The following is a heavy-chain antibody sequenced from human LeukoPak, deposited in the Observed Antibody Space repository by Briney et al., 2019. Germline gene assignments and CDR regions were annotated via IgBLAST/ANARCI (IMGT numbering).Heavy chain of an antibody. CDR3: ARAGGSSWSQYFQH. Sequence: GGSLRLSCAASGFSVSSDYMSWVRQAPGKGLEWVSVIYVGGSGATYYADSVKGRFTMSRDNAKNTLYLQMNSLRAEDTAIYYCARAGGSSWSQYFQHWGQGTLAAVSS. D-gene: IGHD6-13*01. CDR2: IYVGGSGAT. CDR1: GFSVSSDY. V-gene: IGHV3-53*01. J-gene: IGHJ1*01.